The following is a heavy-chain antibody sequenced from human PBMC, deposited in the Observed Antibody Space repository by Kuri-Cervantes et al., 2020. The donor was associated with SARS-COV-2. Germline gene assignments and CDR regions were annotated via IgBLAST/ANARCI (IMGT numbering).Heavy chain of an antibody. CDR1: GFTFSSYA. V-gene: IGHV3-30*04. CDR2: ISYDGSNK. D-gene: IGHD2-2*01. CDR3: TTHHDSIVVVPAAHDHYYYYMDV. Sequence: GGSLRLSCAASGFTFSSYAMHWVRQAPGKGLEWVAVISYDGSNKYYADSVEGRFTISRDNSKNTLYLQMNSLKTEDTAVYYCTTHHDSIVVVPAAHDHYYYYMDVWGKGTTVTVFS. J-gene: IGHJ6*03.